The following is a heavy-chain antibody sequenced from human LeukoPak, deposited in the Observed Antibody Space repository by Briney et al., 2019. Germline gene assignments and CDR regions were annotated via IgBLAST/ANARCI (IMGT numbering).Heavy chain of an antibody. CDR3: ATGGVTGSGPHWYFDL. Sequence: GESLKISCKGSGYSFTSYWIGWVRQMPGKGLEWMGIIYPGDSDTRYSPSFQGQVTISADKSISTAYLQWSSPKASDTAMYYCATGGVTGSGPHWYFDLWGRGTLVTVSS. V-gene: IGHV5-51*01. D-gene: IGHD3-16*01. CDR2: IYPGDSDT. J-gene: IGHJ2*01. CDR1: GYSFTSYW.